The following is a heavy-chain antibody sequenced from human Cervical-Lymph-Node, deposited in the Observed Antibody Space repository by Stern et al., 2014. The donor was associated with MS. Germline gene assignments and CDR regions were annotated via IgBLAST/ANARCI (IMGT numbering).Heavy chain of an antibody. V-gene: IGHV3-30*18. D-gene: IGHD1-20*01. J-gene: IGHJ4*02. CDR1: GFTFSSYG. CDR3: AKDLITGTTRASFGY. CDR2: ISYDGSNK. Sequence: QVQLVESGGGVVQPGRSLRLSCAASGFTFSSYGMHWVRQAPGKGLEWVAVISYDGSNKYYADSVKGRFTISRDNSKNTLYLQMNSLRAEDTAVYYCAKDLITGTTRASFGYWGQGTLVTVSS.